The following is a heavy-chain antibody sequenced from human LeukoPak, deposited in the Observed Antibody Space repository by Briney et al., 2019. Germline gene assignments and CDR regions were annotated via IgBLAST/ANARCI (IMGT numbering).Heavy chain of an antibody. J-gene: IGHJ6*03. V-gene: IGHV3-48*01. D-gene: IGHD1-26*01. CDR3: ARETWELYMDV. CDR2: ISSSSSTI. Sequence: GGSLRLSCAASGFTFSSYEMNWVRQAPGKGLEWVSYISSSSSTIYYADSVKGRFTISRDNAKNSLYLQMNSLRAEDTAVYYCARETWELYMDVWGKGTTVTVSS. CDR1: GFTFSSYE.